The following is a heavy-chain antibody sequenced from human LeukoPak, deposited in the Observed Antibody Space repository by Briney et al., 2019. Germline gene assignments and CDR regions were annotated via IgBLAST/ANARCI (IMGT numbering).Heavy chain of an antibody. Sequence: GASVKVSCKASGYTFTGYYMHWVRQAPGQGLEWMGWINPNSGGTNYAQKFQGRVTMTRDTSISTAYMELSRLRSDDTAVYYCARAPHYYDSSGYDTPAGDAFDIWGQGTMVTVSS. CDR3: ARAPHYYDSSGYDTPAGDAFDI. J-gene: IGHJ3*02. CDR1: GYTFTGYY. V-gene: IGHV1-2*02. D-gene: IGHD3-22*01. CDR2: INPNSGGT.